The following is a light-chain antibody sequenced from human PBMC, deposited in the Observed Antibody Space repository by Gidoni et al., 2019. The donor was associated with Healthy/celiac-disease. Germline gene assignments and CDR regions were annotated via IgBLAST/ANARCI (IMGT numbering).Light chain of an antibody. CDR3: SSSTSSSTVV. CDR1: SSAVGGYNY. V-gene: IGLV2-14*01. CDR2: DVS. Sequence: QSALPQPASVSGSPGQPITISCTGTSSAVGGYNYVSWYHQHPVKAPKIMIYDVSHRPSGVSTRFSGSQSGNTASLTISGLQAADEADHYCSSSTSSSTVVFGGGTKLPVL. J-gene: IGLJ2*01.